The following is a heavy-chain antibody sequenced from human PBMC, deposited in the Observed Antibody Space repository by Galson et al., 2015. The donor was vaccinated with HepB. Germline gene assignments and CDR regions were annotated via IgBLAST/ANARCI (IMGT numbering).Heavy chain of an antibody. Sequence: SLRLSCAASGFTFNNYAMTWVRQAPGKGLEWVSTITSTGADTFHADSVEGRFTISRDNSKNTLFLQMNILRAEDTAVYFCAKAIRPQSGDYNNAFDYWGQGTLVTVSS. J-gene: IGHJ4*02. CDR2: ITSTGADT. CDR1: GFTFNNYA. V-gene: IGHV3-23*01. D-gene: IGHD4-17*01. CDR3: AKAIRPQSGDYNNAFDY.